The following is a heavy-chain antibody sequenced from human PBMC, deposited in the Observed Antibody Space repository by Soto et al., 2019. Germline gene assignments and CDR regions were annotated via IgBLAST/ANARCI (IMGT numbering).Heavy chain of an antibody. J-gene: IGHJ3*02. CDR2: ISGSGGST. Sequence: LRLSCAASGFTFSSYAMNWVRQATGKGLEWVSAISGSGGSTYYADSVKGRFTISRDNSKNTLYLQMNSLRAEDTAVYYCAREGHSGSYLNDAFDIWGQGTMVTVSS. CDR1: GFTFSSYA. V-gene: IGHV3-23*01. D-gene: IGHD1-26*01. CDR3: AREGHSGSYLNDAFDI.